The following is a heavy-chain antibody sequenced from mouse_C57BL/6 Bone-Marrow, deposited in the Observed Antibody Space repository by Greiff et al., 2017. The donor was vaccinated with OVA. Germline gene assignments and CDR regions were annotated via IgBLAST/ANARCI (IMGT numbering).Heavy chain of an antibody. Sequence: EVQLVESGGGLVKPGGSLKLSCAASGFTFSDYGMHWVRQAPEKGLEWVAYISSGSSTIYYAETVKGRFTIARDNAKNTLFLQMTSLRSEDTARDYCAGKSYYYGSWYFDVWGTGTTVTVSS. CDR3: AGKSYYYGSWYFDV. J-gene: IGHJ1*03. V-gene: IGHV5-17*01. CDR2: ISSGSSTI. CDR1: GFTFSDYG. D-gene: IGHD1-1*01.